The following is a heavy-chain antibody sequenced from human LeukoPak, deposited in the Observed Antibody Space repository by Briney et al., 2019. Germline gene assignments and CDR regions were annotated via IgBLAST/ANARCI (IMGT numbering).Heavy chain of an antibody. J-gene: IGHJ6*04. CDR2: IRSKANSYAT. CDR3: AKPSGRGHYYYYYGMDV. Sequence: PGGSLRLSCAASGFTFSGSAMHWVRQASGKGLEWVGRIRSKANSYATAYAASVKGRFTISRDDSKNTAYLQMNSLRAEDTAVYYCAKPSGRGHYYYYYGMDVWGKGTTVTVSS. CDR1: GFTFSGSA. V-gene: IGHV3-73*01.